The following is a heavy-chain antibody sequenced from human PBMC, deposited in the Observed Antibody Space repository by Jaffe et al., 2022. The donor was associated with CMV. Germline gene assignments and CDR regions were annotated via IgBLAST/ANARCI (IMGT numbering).Heavy chain of an antibody. D-gene: IGHD1-26*01. V-gene: IGHV1-46*01. CDR1: GYTFTSYY. J-gene: IGHJ6*02. CDR2: INPSGGST. Sequence: QVQLVQSGAEVKKPGASVKVSCKASGYTFTSYYMHWVRQAPGQGLEWMGIINPSGGSTSYAQKFQGRVTMTRDTSTSTVYMELSSLRSEDTAVYYCARVRIVGATHYYGMDVWGQGTTVTVSS. CDR3: ARVRIVGATHYYGMDV.